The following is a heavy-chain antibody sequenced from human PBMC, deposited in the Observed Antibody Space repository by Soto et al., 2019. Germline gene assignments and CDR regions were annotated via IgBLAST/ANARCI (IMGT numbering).Heavy chain of an antibody. CDR3: AKSPRGEMATD. D-gene: IGHD5-12*01. CDR1: GYTFINYH. V-gene: IGHV1-18*01. Sequence: QVQLVQSGGEGKKPGAPVTFSCKASGYTFINYHITWVRQAPGQGLEWMAWINTYNGMTDYAQSFQGRVTMTRDTSTSTAYMELRNLGSDDTAVYFCAKSPRGEMATDWGQGTLVTVSS. CDR2: INTYNGMT. J-gene: IGHJ4*02.